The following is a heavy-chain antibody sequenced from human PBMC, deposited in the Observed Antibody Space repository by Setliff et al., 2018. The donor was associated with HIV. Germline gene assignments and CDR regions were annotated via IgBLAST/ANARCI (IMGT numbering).Heavy chain of an antibody. J-gene: IGHJ4*02. Sequence: RLSCVASGFTFSSYVMTWVRQAPGKGLEWVSSVSSRGDNTYYADSVKGRFTISKDNSMNTLYLQMDSLRAEDTALYFCAKDLGGCRGVCSSYWGQGTLVTVSS. CDR3: AKDLGGCRGVCSSY. D-gene: IGHD2-8*02. V-gene: IGHV3-23*01. CDR2: VSSRGDNT. CDR1: GFTFSSYV.